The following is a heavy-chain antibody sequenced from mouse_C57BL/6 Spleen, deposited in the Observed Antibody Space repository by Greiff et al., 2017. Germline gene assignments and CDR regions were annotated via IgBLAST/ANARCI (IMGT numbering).Heavy chain of an antibody. J-gene: IGHJ2*01. CDR1: CYAFSSSW. V-gene: IGHV1-82*01. CDR3: ARYTTVVAPFDY. D-gene: IGHD1-1*01. Sequence: QVQLQQSGPELVKPGASVKLSCKASCYAFSSSWMNWVKQGPGKGLEWIGRIYPGDGDTNYNGKFKGKDTLTAAKSSSTAYMQLSSLTSEDSAVSVFARYTTVVAPFDYWGQGTTPTVAS. CDR2: IYPGDGDT.